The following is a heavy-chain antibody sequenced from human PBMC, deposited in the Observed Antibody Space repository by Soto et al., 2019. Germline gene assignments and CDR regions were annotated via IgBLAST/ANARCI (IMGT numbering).Heavy chain of an antibody. CDR3: ARDYYGSGRLNAHNWFDP. CDR1: GYTFTICA. D-gene: IGHD3-10*01. Sequence: ASVKVSCKASGYTFTICAMHWVRQAPGQRLEWMGWINAGNGNTKYSQKFQGRVTMTTDTSTSTAYMELRSLRSDDTAVYYCARDYYGSGRLNAHNWFDPWGQGTLVTVSS. CDR2: INAGNGNT. V-gene: IGHV1-3*01. J-gene: IGHJ5*02.